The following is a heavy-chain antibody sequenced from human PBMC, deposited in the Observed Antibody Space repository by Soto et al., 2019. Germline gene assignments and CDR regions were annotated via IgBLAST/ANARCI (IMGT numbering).Heavy chain of an antibody. D-gene: IGHD2-2*01. Sequence: QVQLVQSGAEVKKPGSSVKVSCKASGGTFSSYAISWVRQAPGQGLEWMGGIIPIFGTANYAQKFQGRVTITADESTSTAYRELSSLRSEDTAVYYCARGYCSSTSCYNWFDPWGQGTLVTVSS. V-gene: IGHV1-69*01. J-gene: IGHJ5*02. CDR2: IIPIFGTA. CDR1: GGTFSSYA. CDR3: ARGYCSSTSCYNWFDP.